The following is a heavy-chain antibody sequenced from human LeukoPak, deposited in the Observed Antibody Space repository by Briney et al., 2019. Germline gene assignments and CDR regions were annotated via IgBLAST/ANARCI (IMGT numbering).Heavy chain of an antibody. CDR2: ISGSAHKI. CDR3: TRVGYIDEGIDY. J-gene: IGHJ4*02. V-gene: IGHV3-23*01. D-gene: IGHD5-24*01. Sequence: GGSLRLSCVGSGFTFSNYAMSWVRQAPGKGLDWVSVISGSAHKIRYADSVRGRFTISRDNAKNSLYLQMNSLRAEDTAIYYCTRVGYIDEGIDYWGQGTLVTVSS. CDR1: GFTFSNYA.